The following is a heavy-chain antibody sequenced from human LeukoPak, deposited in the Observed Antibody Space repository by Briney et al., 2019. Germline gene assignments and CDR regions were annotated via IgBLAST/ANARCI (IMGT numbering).Heavy chain of an antibody. J-gene: IGHJ3*02. D-gene: IGHD6-13*01. Sequence: PSKTLSLTCTVSGGSISSGGYYWSWIRQPPGRGLEWIGYIYHSGSTYYNPSLKSRVTISVDRSKNQFSLKLSSVTAADTAVYYCAVAAAGWWDHDAFDIWGQGTMVTVSS. CDR2: IYHSGST. CDR1: GGSISSGGYY. CDR3: AVAAAGWWDHDAFDI. V-gene: IGHV4-30-2*01.